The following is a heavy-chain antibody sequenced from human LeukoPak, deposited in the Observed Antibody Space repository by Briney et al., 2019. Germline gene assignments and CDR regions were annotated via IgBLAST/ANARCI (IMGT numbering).Heavy chain of an antibody. V-gene: IGHV4-59*01. Sequence: SETSTFTSTVLDSSIPSYYSNWIRQPPGKGLEYIGYIYYGGRTNYNPSLKSRVTISVDTSKNQFSLRLDSVTAGDTAVYYCARGYLRRAGGWLDYWGQETLVSVSS. D-gene: IGHD6-19*01. CDR1: DSSIPSYY. CDR3: ARGYLRRAGGWLDY. J-gene: IGHJ4*02. CDR2: IYYGGRT.